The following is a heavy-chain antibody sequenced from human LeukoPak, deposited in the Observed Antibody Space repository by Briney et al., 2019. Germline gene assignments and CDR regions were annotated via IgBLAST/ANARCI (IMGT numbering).Heavy chain of an antibody. J-gene: IGHJ5*02. CDR1: GFTFSSYG. CDR3: ARGSKYTSSWSRNKWFDP. Sequence: TGGSLRLSCAACGFTFSSYGMSWVRQAPGKGLEWVSGISGSGGSTYYADSVKGRFTISRDNSKNTLYLQMNSLRAEDTAVYYCARGSKYTSSWSRNKWFDPWGQGTLVTVSS. D-gene: IGHD6-13*01. V-gene: IGHV3-23*01. CDR2: ISGSGGST.